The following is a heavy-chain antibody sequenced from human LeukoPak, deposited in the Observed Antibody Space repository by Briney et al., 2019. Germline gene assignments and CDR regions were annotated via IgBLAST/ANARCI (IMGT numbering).Heavy chain of an antibody. CDR1: GFTFSSYA. CDR3: ARRVGVTVTTGPDY. CDR2: IKQDGSEK. D-gene: IGHD4-17*01. Sequence: GGSLRLSCAASGFTFSSYAMSWVRQAPGKGLEWVANIKQDGSEKYYVDSVKGRFTISRDNAKNSLYLQMNSLRAEDTAVYYCARRVGVTVTTGPDYWGQGTLVTVSS. J-gene: IGHJ4*02. V-gene: IGHV3-7*01.